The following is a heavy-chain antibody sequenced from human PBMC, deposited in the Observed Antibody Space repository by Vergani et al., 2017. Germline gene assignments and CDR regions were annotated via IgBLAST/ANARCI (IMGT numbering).Heavy chain of an antibody. J-gene: IGHJ4*02. CDR3: ARHSSAYYYGSGDIYYFDY. CDR1: GGSISSSSYY. V-gene: IGHV4-39*01. CDR2: IYYSGST. D-gene: IGHD3-10*01. Sequence: QLQLQESGPGLVKPSETLSPSCTVSGGSISSSSYYWGWIRQPPGKGLEWIGSIYYSGSTYYNPSLKSRVTISVDTSKNQFSLKLISVTAADTAVYYCARHSSAYYYGSGDIYYFDYWGQGTLVTVSS.